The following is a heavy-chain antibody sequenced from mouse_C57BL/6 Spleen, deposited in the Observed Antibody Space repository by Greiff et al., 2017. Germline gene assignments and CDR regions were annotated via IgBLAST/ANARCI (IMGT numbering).Heavy chain of an antibody. V-gene: IGHV6-3*01. CDR2: IRLKSDNYAT. J-gene: IGHJ2*01. Sequence: EVKVEESGGGLVQPGGSMKLSCVASGFPFSNYWMNWVRQSPEKGLEWVAQIRLKSDNYATHYAESVKGRFTISRDDSKSSVYLQMNNLRAEDTGIYYCTGRNLLLRYDHWGQGTTLTVSS. CDR1: GFPFSNYW. D-gene: IGHD1-1*01. CDR3: TGRNLLLRYDH.